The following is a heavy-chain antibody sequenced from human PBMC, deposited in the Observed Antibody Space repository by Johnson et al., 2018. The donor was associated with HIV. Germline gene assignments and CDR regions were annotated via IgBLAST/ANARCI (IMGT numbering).Heavy chain of an antibody. CDR2: ISYDGNHK. D-gene: IGHD1-1*01. J-gene: IGHJ3*02. Sequence: QVQLVESGGGVVQPGRSLRLSCVGSGFTFSNYALHCVRQAQGKGLEWVALISYDGNHKNYADSVNVRFTISRDNYKNTLLLQMNSLRPEDKAVYYCATVGRTTATAQSAFHMWGQGTLVTVSS. CDR3: ATVGRTTATAQSAFHM. CDR1: GFTFSNYA. V-gene: IGHV3-30*04.